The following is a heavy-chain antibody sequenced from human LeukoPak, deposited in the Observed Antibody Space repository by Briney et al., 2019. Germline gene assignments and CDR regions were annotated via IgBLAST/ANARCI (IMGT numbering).Heavy chain of an antibody. Sequence: MTSETLSLTCTVSGGSISSGGYYWSWIRQPPGKGLEWIGYIYHSGSTYYNPSLKSRVTISVDRSKNQFSLKLSSVTAADTAVYYCARWTDISRDGYVGYAFDIWGQGTMVTVSS. D-gene: IGHD5-24*01. CDR1: GGSISSGGYY. V-gene: IGHV4-30-2*01. J-gene: IGHJ3*02. CDR2: IYHSGST. CDR3: ARWTDISRDGYVGYAFDI.